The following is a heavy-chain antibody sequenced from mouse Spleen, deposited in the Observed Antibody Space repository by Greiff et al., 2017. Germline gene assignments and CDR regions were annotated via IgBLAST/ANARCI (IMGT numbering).Heavy chain of an antibody. CDR3: ARSRPYYYGSSHYAMDY. D-gene: IGHD1-1*01. J-gene: IGHJ4*01. Sequence: VKLMESGPGLVQPSQSLSITCTVSGFSLTSYGVHWVRQSPGKGLEWLGVIWSGGSTDYNAAFISRLSISKDNSKSQVFFKMNSLQADDTAIYYCARSRPYYYGSSHYAMDYWGQGTSVTVSS. CDR2: IWSGGST. V-gene: IGHV2-2*01. CDR1: GFSLTSYG.